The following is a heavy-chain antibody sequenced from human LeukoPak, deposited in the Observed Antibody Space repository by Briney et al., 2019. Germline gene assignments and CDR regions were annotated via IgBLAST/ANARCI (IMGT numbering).Heavy chain of an antibody. J-gene: IGHJ4*02. CDR2: IIPIFGTA. CDR3: ARDGYSGYGVFDY. D-gene: IGHD5-12*01. CDR1: GGTFSSYT. Sequence: SVKVSCKASGGTFSSYTISWVRQAPGQGLEWMGGIIPIFGTANYAQKFQGRVTITADESTSTAYMELSSLRSEDTAVYYCARDGYSGYGVFDYWGQGTLVTVPS. V-gene: IGHV1-69*13.